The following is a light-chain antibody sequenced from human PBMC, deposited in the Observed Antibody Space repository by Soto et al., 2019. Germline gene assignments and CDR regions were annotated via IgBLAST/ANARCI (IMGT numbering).Light chain of an antibody. CDR2: GAS. J-gene: IGKJ1*01. Sequence: EIVLTQSPGTLSLSPGERATLSCRVSQSISSSYLAWYQQKPGLAPRLLIYGASSRATGIPDRFSGSGSGTDFTLIISRLEPEDFAVYYCQQFGSSTWTFGQGTKVDIK. CDR3: QQFGSSTWT. CDR1: QSISSSY. V-gene: IGKV3-20*01.